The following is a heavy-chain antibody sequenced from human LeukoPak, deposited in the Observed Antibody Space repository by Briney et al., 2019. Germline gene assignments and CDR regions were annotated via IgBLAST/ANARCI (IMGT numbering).Heavy chain of an antibody. CDR1: GYSFTSYW. J-gene: IGHJ6*02. CDR2: IYPGDSDT. Sequence: GESLKISCKGSGYSFTSYWIGWGRQMPGKGLEWMGIIYPGDSDTRYSPSFQGQVTISADKSISTAYLQWSSLKASDTAMYYCARLVASYGDYYYGMDVWGQGTTVTVSS. D-gene: IGHD5-18*01. V-gene: IGHV5-51*01. CDR3: ARLVASYGDYYYGMDV.